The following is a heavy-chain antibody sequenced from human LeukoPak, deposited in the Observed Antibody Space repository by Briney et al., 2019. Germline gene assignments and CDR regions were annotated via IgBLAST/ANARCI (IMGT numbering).Heavy chain of an antibody. CDR2: IYYSGNT. J-gene: IGHJ6*02. CDR1: GASISGGGYY. D-gene: IGHD4-17*01. CDR3: ADSYGDRNYYYGMDV. Sequence: PSETLSLTCTVSGASISGGGYYWSWIRQHPGKGLEWVGYIYYSGNTYYNPSLKSRLIISIDPSENQFSLRLSSVTAADTAVYYCADSYGDRNYYYGMDVWGRGTTVTVSS. V-gene: IGHV4-31*03.